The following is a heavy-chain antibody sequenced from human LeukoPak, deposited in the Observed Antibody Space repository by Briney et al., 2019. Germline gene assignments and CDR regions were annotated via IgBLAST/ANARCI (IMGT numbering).Heavy chain of an antibody. D-gene: IGHD5-18*01. V-gene: IGHV4-39*01. Sequence: SETLSLTCTVSGGSISSSSYYWGWIRQPPGKGLEWIGSIYYSGSTYYNPSLKSRVTISVDTSKNQFSLKLSSVTAADTAVYYRARRLRIQLWLFRGAFDIWGQGTMVIVSS. CDR1: GGSISSSSYY. CDR3: ARRLRIQLWLFRGAFDI. CDR2: IYYSGST. J-gene: IGHJ3*02.